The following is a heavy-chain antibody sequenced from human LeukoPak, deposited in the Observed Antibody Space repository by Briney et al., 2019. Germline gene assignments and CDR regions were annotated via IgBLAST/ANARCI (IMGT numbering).Heavy chain of an antibody. CDR1: GFTFSTYA. CDR2: ISNNGRNR. CDR3: TRDLTGHYSIDY. V-gene: IGHV3-30*04. J-gene: IGHJ4*02. Sequence: GGSLRLSCAASGFTFSTYAIHWVRQAPGRGLEWVAFISNNGRNRDYADSVKGRFTISRDNSKNTLYLQVNSLRPDDTAVYYCTRDLTGHYSIDYWGQGTLVTVSS. D-gene: IGHD3-22*01.